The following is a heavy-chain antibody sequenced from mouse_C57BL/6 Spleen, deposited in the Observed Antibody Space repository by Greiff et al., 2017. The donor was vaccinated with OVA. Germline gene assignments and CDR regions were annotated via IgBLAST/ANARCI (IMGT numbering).Heavy chain of an antibody. J-gene: IGHJ2*01. CDR2: IDPSDSET. CDR1: GYTFTSYW. CDR3: ARGRKLGFDY. D-gene: IGHD4-1*01. Sequence: QVQLKQPGAELVRPGSSVKLSCKASGYTFTSYWMHWVKQRPIQGLEWIGNIDPSDSETHYNQKFKDKATLTVDKSSSTAYMQLSSLTSEDSAVYYCARGRKLGFDYWGQGTTLTVSS. V-gene: IGHV1-52*01.